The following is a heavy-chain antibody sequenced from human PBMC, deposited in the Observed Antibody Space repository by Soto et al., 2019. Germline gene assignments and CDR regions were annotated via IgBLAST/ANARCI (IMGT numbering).Heavy chain of an antibody. D-gene: IGHD2-2*01. CDR1: GFTFSSYA. CDR3: ARDPFGPADYYYYYYMDV. Sequence: GGSLRLSCAASGFTFSSYAMHWVRQAPGKGLEYVSAISSNGGSTYYANSVKGRFTISRDNSKNTLYPQMGSLRAEDMAVYYCARDPFGPADYYYYYYMDVWGKGTTVTVSS. J-gene: IGHJ6*03. V-gene: IGHV3-64*01. CDR2: ISSNGGST.